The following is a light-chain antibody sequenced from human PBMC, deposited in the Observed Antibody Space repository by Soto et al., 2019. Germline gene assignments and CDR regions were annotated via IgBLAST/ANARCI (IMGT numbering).Light chain of an antibody. Sequence: EVVMTQSPATLSVSPGERATLSCRASQSLTSNLAWYQQKPGQAPRLLIYGASTRATGIPANFSGSGSGTEFTLSISSLQSEDFAVYYCQQYNLWPFTFGQGTKLEIK. CDR2: GAS. V-gene: IGKV3-15*01. CDR1: QSLTSN. CDR3: QQYNLWPFT. J-gene: IGKJ2*01.